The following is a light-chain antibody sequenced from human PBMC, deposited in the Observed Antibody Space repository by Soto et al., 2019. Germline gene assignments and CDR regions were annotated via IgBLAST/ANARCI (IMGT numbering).Light chain of an antibody. CDR3: MQGTQCPNN. CDR2: KIS. Sequence: DVVLTQSPLSLPVTLGQPASISCRSTQSLVPTDGDTFLIWLHQRPGQSPRRLIHKISNRDSGVPDGFSGSGSGTDCTLKISRVEAEDVGVYYCMQGTQCPNNFGQGTKLEIK. V-gene: IGKV2-30*02. CDR1: QSLVPTDGDTF. J-gene: IGKJ2*01.